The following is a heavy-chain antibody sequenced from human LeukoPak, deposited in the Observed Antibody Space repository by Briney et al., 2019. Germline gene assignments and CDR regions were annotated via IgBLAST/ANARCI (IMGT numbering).Heavy chain of an antibody. D-gene: IGHD2-2*01. CDR1: GGSISSGGYY. Sequence: SETLSLTCTVSGGSISSGGYYWSWIRQPPGKGLEWIGYIYHTGFTYYNPSLKSRVTISVDRSKNQFSLKLSSVTAADTAVYYCARYQPLLTYNWFDPWGQGTLVTVSS. V-gene: IGHV4-30-2*01. J-gene: IGHJ5*02. CDR2: IYHTGFT. CDR3: ARYQPLLTYNWFDP.